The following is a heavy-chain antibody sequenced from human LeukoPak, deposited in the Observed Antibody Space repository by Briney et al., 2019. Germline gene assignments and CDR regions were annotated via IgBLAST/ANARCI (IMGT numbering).Heavy chain of an antibody. CDR2: IIPIFGTA. D-gene: IGHD3-3*01. V-gene: IGHV1-69*13. J-gene: IGHJ6*03. CDR3: ARASRYYDFWMHYYYYMDV. Sequence: ASVKVSCKASGYTFTGYYMHWVRQAPGQGLEWMGGIIPIFGTANYAQKFQGRVTITADESTSTAYMELSSLRSEDTAVYYCARASRYYDFWMHYYYYMDVWGKGTTVTVSS. CDR1: GYTFTGYY.